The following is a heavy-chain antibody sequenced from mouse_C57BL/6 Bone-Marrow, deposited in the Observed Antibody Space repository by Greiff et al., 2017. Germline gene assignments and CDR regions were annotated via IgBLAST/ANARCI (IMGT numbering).Heavy chain of an antibody. CDR3: ARGANWAAWFAY. D-gene: IGHD4-1*01. Sequence: VKLVESGPELVKPGASVKISCKASGYAFSSSWMNWVKQRPGKGLEWIGRIYPGDGDTNYNGKFKGKATLTADKSSSTAYMQLSSLTSEDSAVYFCARGANWAAWFAYWGQGTLVTVSA. J-gene: IGHJ3*01. CDR2: IYPGDGDT. CDR1: GYAFSSSW. V-gene: IGHV1-82*01.